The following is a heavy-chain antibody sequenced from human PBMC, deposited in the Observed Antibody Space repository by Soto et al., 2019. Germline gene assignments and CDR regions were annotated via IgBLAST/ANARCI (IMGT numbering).Heavy chain of an antibody. J-gene: IGHJ2*01. Sequence: GGSLRLSCAASGFTFSNAWMSWVRHAPGKGLEWVGRIKSKTDGGTTDYAAPVKGRFTISRDDSKNTLYLQMNSMKTEDTAVYDWTTDPAMTVKVLMGSAMPLHWYFDLWGRGTLVTVYS. CDR1: GFTFSNAW. V-gene: IGHV3-15*01. CDR2: IKSKTDGGTT. CDR3: TTDPAMTVKVLMGSAMPLHWYFDL. D-gene: IGHD2-8*01.